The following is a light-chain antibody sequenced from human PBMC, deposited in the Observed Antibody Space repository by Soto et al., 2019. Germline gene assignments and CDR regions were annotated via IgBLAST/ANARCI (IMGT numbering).Light chain of an antibody. V-gene: IGLV1-40*01. CDR1: RSNIGAGYD. CDR2: GNS. J-gene: IGLJ2*01. Sequence: QSVLTQPPSVSGAPGQRDTISCTGSRSNIGAGYDVHWYQQLPGTAPKLIIYGNSNRPSVVPDRFSGSKSGTSASLAITGLQAEDEADYYCQSYDSSLSGVVFGGGTKLTVL. CDR3: QSYDSSLSGVV.